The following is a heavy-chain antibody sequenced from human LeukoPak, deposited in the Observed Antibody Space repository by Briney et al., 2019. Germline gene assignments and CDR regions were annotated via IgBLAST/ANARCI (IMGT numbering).Heavy chain of an antibody. CDR1: GFSFSTYE. D-gene: IGHD1-26*01. CDR3: AKSDLTLVGATWGVFDY. V-gene: IGHV3-48*03. CDR2: ISASGTLT. J-gene: IGHJ4*02. Sequence: GGSLRLSCAASGFSFSTYEMNWVRQAPGKGLEWISYISASGTLTHYADSVKGRFTISRDNSKNSLYLQMNSLRTEDTALYYCAKSDLTLVGATWGVFDYWGQGTLVTVSS.